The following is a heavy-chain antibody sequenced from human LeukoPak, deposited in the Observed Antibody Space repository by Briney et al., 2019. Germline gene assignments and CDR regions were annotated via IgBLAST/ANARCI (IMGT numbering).Heavy chain of an antibody. D-gene: IGHD5-24*01. J-gene: IGHJ5*02. CDR3: ARDRGGYKKRGWFDP. CDR1: GGSISSSSYY. V-gene: IGHV4-39*07. Sequence: SETLSLTCTVSGGSISSSSYYWGWIRQPPGKGLEWIGSIYYSGSTYYNPSLKSRVTISVDTSKNQFSLKLSSVTAADTAVYYCARDRGGYKKRGWFDPWGQGTLVTVSS. CDR2: IYYSGST.